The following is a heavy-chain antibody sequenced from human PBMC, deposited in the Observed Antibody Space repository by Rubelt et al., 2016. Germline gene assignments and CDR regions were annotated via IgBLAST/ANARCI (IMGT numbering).Heavy chain of an antibody. CDR3: VRDEYGVGGDP. Sequence: EVQLVESGGGLVQPGGSLRLSCAASGFSFNIYEMNWVRQAPGKGLEWVSYITASGGARYSAAAGKGRFTVSRDNAKNLLYLQMNNVTDDDTALYYCVRDEYGVGGDPWGQGTLVTVSS. CDR1: GFSFNIYE. D-gene: IGHD2/OR15-2a*01. V-gene: IGHV3-48*03. CDR2: ITASGGAR. J-gene: IGHJ5*02.